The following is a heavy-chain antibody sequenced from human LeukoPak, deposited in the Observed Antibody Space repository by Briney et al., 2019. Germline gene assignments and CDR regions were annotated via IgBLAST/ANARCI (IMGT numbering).Heavy chain of an antibody. V-gene: IGHV3-30*18. CDR2: ISYDGSNK. CDR1: GFTFSSYG. Sequence: GGSLRLSCAASGFTFSSYGMHWVRQAPGKGLEWVAVISYDGSNKYYADSVKGRFTISRDNSKNTLYLQMNSLRAEDTAVYHCAKRIRYCSSTSCSDYYYGMDVWGQGTTVTVSS. J-gene: IGHJ6*02. CDR3: AKRIRYCSSTSCSDYYYGMDV. D-gene: IGHD2-2*01.